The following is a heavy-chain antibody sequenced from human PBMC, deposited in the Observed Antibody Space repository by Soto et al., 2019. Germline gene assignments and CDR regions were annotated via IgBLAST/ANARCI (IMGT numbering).Heavy chain of an antibody. CDR1: GFSFTGYY. CDR2: INAHSGGT. Sequence: ASVKVSCKASGFSFTGYYIHWLRQAPGQGLEWMGWINAHSGGTEYAQKFQGRVTLTRDTSISTAYMTPSSLRSDDTAIYYCAKDLTRQLAYWLDPWGQGTQVTVSS. D-gene: IGHD6-6*01. V-gene: IGHV1-2*02. J-gene: IGHJ5*02. CDR3: AKDLTRQLAYWLDP.